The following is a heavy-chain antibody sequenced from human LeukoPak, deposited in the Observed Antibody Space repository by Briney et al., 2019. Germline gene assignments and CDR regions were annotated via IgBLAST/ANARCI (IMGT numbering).Heavy chain of an antibody. CDR2: ISGSGGST. CDR1: GFTFSSYA. D-gene: IGHD1-1*01. V-gene: IGHV3-23*01. J-gene: IGHJ4*02. Sequence: PGGSLRLSCAASGFTFSSYAMSWVRQAPGKGLEWVSAISGSGGSTYYADSVKGRFTISRDNAKNSLYLQMNSLRAEDTAVYYCARGTTYFDYWGQGTLVTVSS. CDR3: ARGTTYFDY.